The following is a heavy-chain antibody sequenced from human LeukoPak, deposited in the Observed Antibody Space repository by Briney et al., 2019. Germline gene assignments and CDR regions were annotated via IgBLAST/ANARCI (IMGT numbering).Heavy chain of an antibody. CDR2: VRGSDAGT. V-gene: IGHV3-23*01. D-gene: IGHD1-26*01. CDR3: AKKRGWSYYSGSDY. Sequence: QAGGSLRLSCAASGFTFSSYAMNWVRQAPGKGLEWVSAVRGSDAGTSYADSVKGRFTISRDNSKNTLYLQMNSLRAEDTAVYYCAKKRGWSYYSGSDYWGQGTLVTVSS. CDR1: GFTFSSYA. J-gene: IGHJ4*02.